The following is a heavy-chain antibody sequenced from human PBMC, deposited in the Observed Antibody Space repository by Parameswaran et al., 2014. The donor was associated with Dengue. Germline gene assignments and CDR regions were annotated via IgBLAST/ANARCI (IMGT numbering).Heavy chain of an antibody. Sequence: WVRQAPGQGLEWMGAINPSGTATYYAQTLRGRITVTRDTSATTVYMDLSGLRSEDTAVYYCARERALAGKAFDDWGQGSLVTVSS. D-gene: IGHD6-19*01. CDR3: ARERALAGKAFDD. V-gene: IGHV1-46*04. J-gene: IGHJ4*02. CDR2: INPSGTAT.